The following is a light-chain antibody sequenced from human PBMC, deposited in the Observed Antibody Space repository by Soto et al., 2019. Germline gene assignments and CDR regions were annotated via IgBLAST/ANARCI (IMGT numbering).Light chain of an antibody. Sequence: EIVLTQSPGTLSLSKGERATLSCRASQSVSRSYLAWYQQKPGQAPRLLIYGASTRAAIIPARFSGSGSGTEFTLTISSLQSEDFAVYYCQQYNKWPRTFGQGTKVDIK. CDR2: GAS. V-gene: IGKV3-15*01. J-gene: IGKJ1*01. CDR1: QSVSRSY. CDR3: QQYNKWPRT.